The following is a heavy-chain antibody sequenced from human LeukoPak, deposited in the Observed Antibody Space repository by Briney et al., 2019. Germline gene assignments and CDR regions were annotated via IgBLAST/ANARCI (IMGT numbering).Heavy chain of an antibody. J-gene: IGHJ4*02. V-gene: IGHV4-59*12. Sequence: SETLSLTCTVSGDSISGYYWSWIRQPPGKGLEWLGYIHYSGSTNYNPSLKSRVTISVDTSKNQFSLKLTSVTAADTAVHYCARGRGSYDYWGQGTLVTVSS. D-gene: IGHD1-26*01. CDR1: GDSISGYY. CDR3: ARGRGSYDY. CDR2: IHYSGST.